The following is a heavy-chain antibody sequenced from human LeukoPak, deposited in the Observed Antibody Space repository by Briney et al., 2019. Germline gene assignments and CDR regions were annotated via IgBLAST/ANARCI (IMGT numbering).Heavy chain of an antibody. J-gene: IGHJ4*02. Sequence: PGGSLRLSCAASGFSFSSYEMNWVRQAPGKGLEWVSIIYSDGATYYADSVKGRFTISRDDSKNTLYLQMNSLRAEDTAVYYCSRGAPFESWGQGTLVTVSS. CDR1: GFSFSSYE. CDR3: SRGAPFES. V-gene: IGHV3-66*01. CDR2: IYSDGAT.